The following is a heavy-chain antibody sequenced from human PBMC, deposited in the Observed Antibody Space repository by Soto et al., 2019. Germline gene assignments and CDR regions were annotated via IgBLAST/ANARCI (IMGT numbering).Heavy chain of an antibody. Sequence: QVQLVESGGGVVQPGRSLRLSCAASGFTFSSYAMHWVRQAPGKGLEWVAVISYDGSNKYYADSVKGRFTISRDNSKNTLYLQMNSLRAEDTAVYYCARGGGPWLEYYFDYWGQGTLVTVSS. CDR2: ISYDGSNK. D-gene: IGHD6-19*01. J-gene: IGHJ4*02. V-gene: IGHV3-30-3*01. CDR1: GFTFSSYA. CDR3: ARGGGPWLEYYFDY.